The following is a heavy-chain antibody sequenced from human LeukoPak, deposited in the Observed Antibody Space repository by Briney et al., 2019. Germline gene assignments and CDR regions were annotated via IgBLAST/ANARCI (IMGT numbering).Heavy chain of an antibody. Sequence: SETLSLTCAVYGGSFSGYYWSWIRQPPGEGRGWNGEINHSGSTNYNPCSKSRVAISVDRSKNQCSLKLSSVSAAETAVYYGARLVYCSGGSCFLYYYYGMDVWGQGTTVTVSS. CDR1: GGSFSGYY. CDR3: ARLVYCSGGSCFLYYYYGMDV. V-gene: IGHV4-34*01. CDR2: INHSGST. J-gene: IGHJ6*02. D-gene: IGHD2-15*01.